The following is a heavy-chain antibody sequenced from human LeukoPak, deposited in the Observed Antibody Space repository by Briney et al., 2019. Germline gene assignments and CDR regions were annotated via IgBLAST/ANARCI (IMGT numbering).Heavy chain of an antibody. CDR2: INPKSGGT. V-gene: IGHV1-2*02. J-gene: IGHJ5*02. Sequence: ASVKVSCKPSLYTFTDYYVHCVRQAPGQRLEWMGWINPKSGGTRSAQKFQGTVTMTRDTSINTAYMELSSLTSDDTGVYYCARDHHTSAYYFDPWGQGTLVTVSS. CDR1: LYTFTDYY. CDR3: ARDHHTSAYYFDP. D-gene: IGHD1-26*01.